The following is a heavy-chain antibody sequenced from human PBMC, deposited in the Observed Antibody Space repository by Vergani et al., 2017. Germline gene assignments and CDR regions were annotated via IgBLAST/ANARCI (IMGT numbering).Heavy chain of an antibody. CDR2: VVCDGSNE. CDR3: ARDLAYCHEGSCAL. V-gene: IGHV3-30*02. J-gene: IGHJ4*02. D-gene: IGHD2-15*01. CDR1: GFTFNRYG. Sequence: QVQLVQSGGGVVQPGGSLRLSCVASGFTFNRYGMQWVRQAPGKGLEWLAYVVCDGSNEYYADSVKGRFIVSRDNSNDALYLQLNSLRTDDTAVYYCARDLAYCHEGSCALWGQGSVVTVSS.